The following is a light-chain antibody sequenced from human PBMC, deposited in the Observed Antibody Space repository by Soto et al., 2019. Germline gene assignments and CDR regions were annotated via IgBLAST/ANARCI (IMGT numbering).Light chain of an antibody. J-gene: IGKJ4*01. CDR3: QQYGSSPPDT. V-gene: IGKV3-20*01. CDR1: QSVSSSY. Sequence: EIGLTQSPGTLSLSPGERATLSCRARQSVSSSYLAWYQQKPGQAPRLLIYGASSRATGIPDRFSGSGSGTDFTLTISRLEPEDFAVYYCQQYGSSPPDTFGGGTKVEIK. CDR2: GAS.